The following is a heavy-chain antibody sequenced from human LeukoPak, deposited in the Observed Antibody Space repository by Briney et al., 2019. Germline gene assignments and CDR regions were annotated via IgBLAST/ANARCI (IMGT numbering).Heavy chain of an antibody. Sequence: PGGSLRLSCAASGFTFSRYGMHWVRQAPGKGLEWVACIRYDGSNKNYVDSVKGRFTISRDNSKNTLYLQMNSLRAEDTAVYYCAKDRSFKGYYYYIDFWGKGTTVTIS. CDR2: IRYDGSNK. CDR1: GFTFSRYG. V-gene: IGHV3-30*02. J-gene: IGHJ6*03. CDR3: AKDRSFKGYYYYIDF.